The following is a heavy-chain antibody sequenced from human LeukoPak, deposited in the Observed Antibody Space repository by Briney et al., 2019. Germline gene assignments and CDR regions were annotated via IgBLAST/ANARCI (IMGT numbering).Heavy chain of an antibody. J-gene: IGHJ4*02. V-gene: IGHV3-30-3*01. CDR3: ARGSGYYSYFDY. Sequence: GGSLRLSCAASGFTFSSYAMHWVRQAPGKGLEWVAVISYDGSNKYYADSVKGRFTISRDNSKNTLYLQMNSLRAEDTAVYYRARGSGYYSYFDYWGQGTLVTVSS. D-gene: IGHD3-22*01. CDR2: ISYDGSNK. CDR1: GFTFSSYA.